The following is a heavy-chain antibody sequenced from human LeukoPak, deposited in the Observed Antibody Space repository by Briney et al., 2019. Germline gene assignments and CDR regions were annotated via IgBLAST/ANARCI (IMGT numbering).Heavy chain of an antibody. CDR1: GFTFTSSA. V-gene: IGHV1-58*02. CDR3: AAVRYCSGGSCYGVPRPFDY. CDR2: IVVGSGNT. J-gene: IGHJ4*02. Sequence: SVKVSCKASGFTFTSSAMQWVRQARGQRLEWIGWIVVGSGNTNSAQKFQEGVTITRDMSTSTAYMELSSLRTEDTAVYYCAAVRYCSGGSCYGVPRPFDYWGQGTLVTVSS. D-gene: IGHD2-15*01.